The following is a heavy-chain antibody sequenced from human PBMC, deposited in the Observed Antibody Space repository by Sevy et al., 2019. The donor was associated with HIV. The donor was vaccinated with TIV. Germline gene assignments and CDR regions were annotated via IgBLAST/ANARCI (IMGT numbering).Heavy chain of an antibody. CDR1: GITFSSYG. V-gene: IGHV3-33*01. Sequence: GESLKISCAASGITFSSYGMHWVRQAPGKGLEWVAVIWYDGSNKYYADSVKGRFTISRDNSKNTLYLQMNSLRAEDTAVYYCAMNYYDSSGSSFFFDYWGRGTLVTVSS. D-gene: IGHD3-22*01. J-gene: IGHJ4*02. CDR2: IWYDGSNK. CDR3: AMNYYDSSGSSFFFDY.